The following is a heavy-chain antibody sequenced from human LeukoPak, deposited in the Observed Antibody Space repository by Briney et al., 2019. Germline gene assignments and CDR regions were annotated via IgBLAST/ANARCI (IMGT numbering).Heavy chain of an antibody. D-gene: IGHD4-17*01. CDR1: GFTFSSYG. CDR2: IRYDGSDK. J-gene: IGHJ6*03. Sequence: GGSLRLSCAASGFTFSSYGMHWVRQAPGKGLEWVAFIRYDGSDKYYADSVKGRFTISRDNSKNTLYLQMNSLRAEDKAVYYCAREGTYGDYGIYYYYMDVWGKGTTVTVSS. V-gene: IGHV3-30*02. CDR3: AREGTYGDYGIYYYYMDV.